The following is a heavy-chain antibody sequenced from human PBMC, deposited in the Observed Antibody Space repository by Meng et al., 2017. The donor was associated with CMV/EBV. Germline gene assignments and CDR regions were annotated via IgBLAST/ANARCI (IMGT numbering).Heavy chain of an antibody. CDR1: GDSVSSNSAA. CDR3: ARDRYCSSTSCYWVGMDV. CDR2: TYYRSKWYN. V-gene: IGHV6-1*01. D-gene: IGHD2-2*01. J-gene: IGHJ6*02. Sequence: SETLSLTCAISGDSVSSNSAAWNWIRQSPSRGLEWLGRTYYRSKWYNDYAASVKSRITINPDTSKNQFSLQLNSVTPEDTAVYYCARDRYCSSTSCYWVGMDVWGQGTTVTVSS.